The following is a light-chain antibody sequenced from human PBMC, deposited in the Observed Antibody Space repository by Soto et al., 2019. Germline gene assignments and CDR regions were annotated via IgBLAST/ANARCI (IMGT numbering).Light chain of an antibody. V-gene: IGLV2-14*01. CDR2: DVS. Sequence: QSALTQPASVSGSPGQSITISCTGTSSDVGGYNYVSWYQQHPGKAPKLMIYDVSNRPSGVSNRFSGSKSCNTASLTISGLQAEDEADYYCSSYTSSSTPYVFGTGTKVT. CDR1: SSDVGGYNY. CDR3: SSYTSSSTPYV. J-gene: IGLJ1*01.